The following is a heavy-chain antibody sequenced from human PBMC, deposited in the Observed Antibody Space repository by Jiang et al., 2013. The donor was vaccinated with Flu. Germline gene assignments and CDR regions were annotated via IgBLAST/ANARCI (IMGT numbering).Heavy chain of an antibody. CDR1: GGSVTSDTYY. D-gene: IGHD5-12*01. J-gene: IGHJ4*02. CDR2: IYYSGTT. CDR3: ARALKYSGFELPYFDF. V-gene: IGHV4-61*01. Sequence: GSGLVKPSETLSLTCTVSGGSVTSDTYYWVWIRQPPGKGLEWIGYIYYSGTTNYNPSLKSRLTISVDTSKNQFSLKLNSVTAADTALYYCARALKYSGFELPYFDFWGQGTLVTVSS.